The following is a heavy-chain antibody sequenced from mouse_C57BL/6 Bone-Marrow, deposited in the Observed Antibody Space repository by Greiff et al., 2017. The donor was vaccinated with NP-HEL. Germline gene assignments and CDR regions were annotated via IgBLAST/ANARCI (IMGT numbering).Heavy chain of an antibody. CDR2: IYPGSGST. J-gene: IGHJ1*03. D-gene: IGHD1-1*01. CDR1: GYTFTSYW. CDR3: ARFEYYGSSHWYFDV. V-gene: IGHV1-55*01. Sequence: QVQLQQSGAELVKPGASVKMSCKASGYTFTSYWITWVKQRPGQGLEWIGDIYPGSGSTNYNEKFKSKATLTVDTSSSTAYMQLSSLTSEDSAVYYGARFEYYGSSHWYFDVWGTGTTVTVSS.